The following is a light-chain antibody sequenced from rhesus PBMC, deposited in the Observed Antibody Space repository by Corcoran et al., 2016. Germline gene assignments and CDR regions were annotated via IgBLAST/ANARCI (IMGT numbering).Light chain of an antibody. V-gene: IGKV1-22*01. Sequence: DIQMTQSPSSLSASVGDTVTILCQASQGISRWLAWYQHKPGKAPKLLIYKASSLQSGVPSRFIGSGSGTDFTLTVSSLQPEDFATYYCLQYSRSPYSFGQGTKVEIE. CDR2: KAS. J-gene: IGKJ2*01. CDR1: QGISRW. CDR3: LQYSRSPYS.